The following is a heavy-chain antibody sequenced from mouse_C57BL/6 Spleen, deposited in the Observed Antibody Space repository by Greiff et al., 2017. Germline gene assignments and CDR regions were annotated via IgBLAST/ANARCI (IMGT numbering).Heavy chain of an antibody. CDR2: ISSGSSTI. CDR1: GFTFSDYG. CDR3: ARWIAWTSYYLDY. Sequence: EVQLVESGGGLVKPGGSLKLSCAASGFTFSDYGMHWVRQAPEKGLEWVAYISSGSSTIYYAETVKGRFAMSRDNAKNTLFLQMTSLRCEDTAMYYCARWIAWTSYYLDYWGQGTTLTVSS. V-gene: IGHV5-17*01. J-gene: IGHJ2*01.